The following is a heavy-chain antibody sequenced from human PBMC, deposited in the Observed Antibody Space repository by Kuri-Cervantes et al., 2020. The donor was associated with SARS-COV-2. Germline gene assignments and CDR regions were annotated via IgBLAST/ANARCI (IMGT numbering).Heavy chain of an antibody. CDR2: INTDIGNT. Sequence: ASVKVSCKASGYIFTNYAIHWVRQAPGQRLEWMGWINTDIGNTKYSQKFQGRVTINRDTSASTAYMELSSLRSEDTAIYYCARDMGEVRGIIGWFDPWGQGPLVTVSS. J-gene: IGHJ5*02. D-gene: IGHD3-10*01. CDR1: GYIFTNYA. V-gene: IGHV1-3*04. CDR3: ARDMGEVRGIIGWFDP.